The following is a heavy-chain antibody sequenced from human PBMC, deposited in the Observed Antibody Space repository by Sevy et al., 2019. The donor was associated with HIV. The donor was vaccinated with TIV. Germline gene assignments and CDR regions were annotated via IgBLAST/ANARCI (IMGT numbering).Heavy chain of an antibody. Sequence: ASVKVSCKASGYTFSSYGISWVRQAPGQGLEWMGWIGAYNGNRKYAQNLQDIVTMTTDTSTSTAYMELRSLRSDDTAVYFCARLSTARGKSNWFDPWGQGTLVTVSS. V-gene: IGHV1-18*01. J-gene: IGHJ5*02. D-gene: IGHD3-10*01. CDR3: ARLSTARGKSNWFDP. CDR1: GYTFSSYG. CDR2: IGAYNGNR.